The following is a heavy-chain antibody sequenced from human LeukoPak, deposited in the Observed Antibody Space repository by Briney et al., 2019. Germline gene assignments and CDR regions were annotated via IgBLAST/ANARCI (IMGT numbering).Heavy chain of an antibody. CDR2: ISSSGSTI. V-gene: IGHV3-48*03. D-gene: IGHD3-22*01. CDR3: ARDQLGGYYDSSGYYY. J-gene: IGHJ4*02. Sequence: PGGSLRLSCAASGFTFSSYAMSWVRQAPGKGLEWVSAISSSGSTIYYADSVKGRFTISRDNAKNSLYLQMNSLRAEDTAVYYCARDQLGGYYDSSGYYYWGQGTLVTVSS. CDR1: GFTFSSYA.